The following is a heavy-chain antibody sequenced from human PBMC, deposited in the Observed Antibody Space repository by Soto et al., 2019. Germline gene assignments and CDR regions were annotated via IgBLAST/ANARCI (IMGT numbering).Heavy chain of an antibody. J-gene: IGHJ6*02. D-gene: IGHD4-17*01. V-gene: IGHV4-34*01. CDR1: GGSFSGYY. Sequence: QVQLQQWGAGLLKPSETLSLTCAVYGGSFSGYYLSWIRQPPGKGLEWIGEINHSGSTNYNPSLKSRVTISVDTSKNQFSLKLSSVTAADTAVYYCARVFGDYGPPTYYYYYGMDVWGQGTTVTVSS. CDR2: INHSGST. CDR3: ARVFGDYGPPTYYYYYGMDV.